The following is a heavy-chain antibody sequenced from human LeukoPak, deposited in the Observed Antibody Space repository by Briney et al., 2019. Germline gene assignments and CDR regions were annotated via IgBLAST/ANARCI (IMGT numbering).Heavy chain of an antibody. Sequence: GGSLRLSCATSGFTLSSYEMNWVRQAPGKGLEWVSYISSSGSTIYYADSVRGRFTISRDNAKTSLYLQMNSLRAEDTAVYYCARGGSGYSLDAFDIWGQGTMVTVSS. CDR2: ISSSGSTI. V-gene: IGHV3-48*03. J-gene: IGHJ3*02. CDR3: ARGGSGYSLDAFDI. D-gene: IGHD6-19*01. CDR1: GFTLSSYE.